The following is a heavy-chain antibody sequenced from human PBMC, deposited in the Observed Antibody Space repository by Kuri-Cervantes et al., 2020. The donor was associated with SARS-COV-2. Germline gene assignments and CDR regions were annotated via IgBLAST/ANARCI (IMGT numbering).Heavy chain of an antibody. CDR1: GYTFTSYA. J-gene: IGHJ5*02. V-gene: IGHV1-3*01. CDR3: ARELTFGGVIRLDP. CDR2: INAGNGNT. D-gene: IGHD3-16*01. Sequence: ASVKVSCKASGYTFTSYAMHWVRQAPGQRLEWMGWINAGNGNTKYSQKFQGRVTITRDTSASTAYMELSSLRSEDTAVYYCARELTFGGVIRLDPWGQGTQVTVSS.